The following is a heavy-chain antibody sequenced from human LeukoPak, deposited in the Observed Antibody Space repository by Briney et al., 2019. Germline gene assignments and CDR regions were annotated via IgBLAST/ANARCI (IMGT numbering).Heavy chain of an antibody. D-gene: IGHD6-13*01. CDR2: INWNGGST. J-gene: IGHJ4*02. CDR3: ARAHSSSWYYFDY. CDR1: GFTFDDYA. V-gene: IGHV3-20*04. Sequence: PGGSLRLSCAASGFTFDDYAMHWVRQAPGKGLEWVSGINWNGGSTGYADSVKGRFTISRDNAKNSLYLQMNSLRAEDTALYYCARAHSSSWYYFDYWGQGTLVTVSS.